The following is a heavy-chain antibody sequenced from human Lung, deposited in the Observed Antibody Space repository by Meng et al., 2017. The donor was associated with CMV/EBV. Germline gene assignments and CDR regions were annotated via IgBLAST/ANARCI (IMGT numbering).Heavy chain of an antibody. V-gene: IGHV4-39*01. J-gene: IGHJ4*02. CDR3: ARLYGLIY. D-gene: IGHD3-16*01. Sequence: LSCTVSGDSLRTSSYYWGWIRQAPGKGPEWIGSIYSSGNTYFKPSLKSRVSLSIETSKNQFSLRLSSVTAADTGVYYCARLYGLIYWGQGGQVTVSS. CDR1: GDSLRTSSYY. CDR2: IYSSGNT.